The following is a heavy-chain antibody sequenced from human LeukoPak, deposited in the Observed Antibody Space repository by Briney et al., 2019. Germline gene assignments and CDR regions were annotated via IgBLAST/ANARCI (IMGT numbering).Heavy chain of an antibody. D-gene: IGHD3-9*01. V-gene: IGHV4-38-2*02. Sequence: SETLSLTCTVSGYSISSGYYWGWIRQPPGKGLEWIGSIYHSGSTYYNPSLKSRVTISVDTSKNQFSLKLSSVTAADTAVYYCARALRYFDRLSIGNYYYYYYMDVWGKGTTVTVSS. CDR3: ARALRYFDRLSIGNYYYYYYMDV. CDR1: GYSISSGYY. CDR2: IYHSGST. J-gene: IGHJ6*03.